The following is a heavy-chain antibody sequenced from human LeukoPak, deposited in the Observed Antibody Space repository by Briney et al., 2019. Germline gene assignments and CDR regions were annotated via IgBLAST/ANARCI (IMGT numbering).Heavy chain of an antibody. CDR3: GRDNNYKVDV. CDR1: GFSFSDYW. V-gene: IGHV3-74*01. J-gene: IGHJ6*04. Sequence: PGGSLRLSCAASGFSFSDYWMVWVRQAPGKGLVWVSNIKTDGSVTNYADSVKGRSTISRDNAKNTLYLQMNSLRAEDTAVYYCGRDNNYKVDVWGKGITVTVSS. D-gene: IGHD4-11*01. CDR2: IKTDGSVT.